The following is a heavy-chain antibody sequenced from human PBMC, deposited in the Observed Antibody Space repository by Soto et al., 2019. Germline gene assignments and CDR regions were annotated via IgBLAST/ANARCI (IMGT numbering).Heavy chain of an antibody. CDR2: INACGGST. V-gene: IGHV1-46*01. D-gene: IGHD5-12*01. J-gene: IGHJ4*02. CDR1: GFTSTRYY. CDR3: ARSDYDYGSNPFDY. Sequence: QVQLVQSGAEVKKPGASVKISCKASGFTSTRYYIHWVRQAPGQGLECMGVINACGGSTSYTQKFQGRVTMTRDTSTSTVYMELSSLRSEDTALYFCARSDYDYGSNPFDYWGQGTLVIVSS.